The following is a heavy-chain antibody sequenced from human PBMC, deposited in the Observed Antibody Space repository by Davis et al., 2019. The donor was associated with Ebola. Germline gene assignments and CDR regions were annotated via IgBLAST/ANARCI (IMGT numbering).Heavy chain of an antibody. V-gene: IGHV5-51*01. Sequence: GESLKISCKGSGYSFTSYWIGWVRQMPGKGLEWMGIIYPGDSDTRYSPSFQGQVTISVDKSVDTAYLEWSSLKASDTAMYYCARRSTSTSHDYWGQGTLVTVSS. CDR2: IYPGDSDT. J-gene: IGHJ4*02. CDR3: ARRSTSTSHDY. CDR1: GYSFTSYW. D-gene: IGHD1-26*01.